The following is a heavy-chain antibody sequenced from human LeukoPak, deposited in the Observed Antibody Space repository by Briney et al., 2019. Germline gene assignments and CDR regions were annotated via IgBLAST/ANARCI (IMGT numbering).Heavy chain of an antibody. CDR2: LDGSGGGT. V-gene: IGHV3-23*01. CDR3: AKTRSRDDYYGIDV. J-gene: IGHJ6*02. Sequence: GGSLRLSCAASGFTFSSYSMSWVRQAPGKGLQWVSALDGSGGGTYYADSVKGRFTISRDTSKNTLFLQMNSLRAEDTALYYCAKTRSRDDYYGIDVWGQGTTVTVSS. D-gene: IGHD2-2*01. CDR1: GFTFSSYS.